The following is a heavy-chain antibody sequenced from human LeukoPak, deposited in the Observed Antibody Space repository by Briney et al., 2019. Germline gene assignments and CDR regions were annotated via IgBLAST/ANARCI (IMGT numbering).Heavy chain of an antibody. D-gene: IGHD3-16*02. Sequence: PGRSLRLSCAASGFTVSSNYMSWVRQAPGKGLEWVSVSYSGGSSYYADSVKGRFTISRDNSKNTLYLQMNTLRAEDTAVYFCAREEHYRRYFALWGRGTLVTVSS. CDR3: AREEHYRRYFAL. V-gene: IGHV3-53*01. J-gene: IGHJ2*01. CDR2: SYSGGSS. CDR1: GFTVSSNY.